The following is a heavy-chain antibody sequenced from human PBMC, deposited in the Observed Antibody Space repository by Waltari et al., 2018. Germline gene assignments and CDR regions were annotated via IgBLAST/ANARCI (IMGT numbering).Heavy chain of an antibody. V-gene: IGHV3-15*07. CDR3: TTVLL. J-gene: IGHJ4*02. D-gene: IGHD3-10*01. Sequence: EVQLVESGGGLVKPGGSLRLSCAASGFTFSNAWMNWVRQAPGKGLEWVGHIKSKTDGGTTDYAAPVKGRFTISRDDSKNTLYLQMNSLKTEDTAVYYCTTVLLWGQGTLVTVSS. CDR1: GFTFSNAW. CDR2: IKSKTDGGTT.